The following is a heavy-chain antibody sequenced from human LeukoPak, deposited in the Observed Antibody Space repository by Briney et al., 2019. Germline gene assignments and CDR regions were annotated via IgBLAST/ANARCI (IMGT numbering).Heavy chain of an antibody. CDR3: ARGATISETGYFDF. CDR2: IDHRGDT. Sequence: SDTLTLTCAVYGGSFSRYYWSWIRQSPGKGLEWIAEIDHRGDTNYNPSVKRRVTISVDTSKNQFSLKVRSLSAADTAVYYCARGATISETGYFDFWGQGTLVTVSS. V-gene: IGHV4-34*01. D-gene: IGHD5-24*01. J-gene: IGHJ4*03. CDR1: GGSFSRYY.